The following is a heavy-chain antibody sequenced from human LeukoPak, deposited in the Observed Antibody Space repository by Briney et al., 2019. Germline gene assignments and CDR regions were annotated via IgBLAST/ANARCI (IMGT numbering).Heavy chain of an antibody. CDR3: AFDMTTDDAFDI. CDR2: FDPGDGET. D-gene: IGHD4-17*01. CDR1: GYTLTELS. Sequence: ASVKVSCRVSGYTLTELSMHWVQQAPGKGLEWMGGFDPGDGETIYAQKFQGRVTMTEDTSTDTAYMELSSLRSEDTAVYYCAFDMTTDDAFDIWGQGTMVTVSS. J-gene: IGHJ3*02. V-gene: IGHV1-24*01.